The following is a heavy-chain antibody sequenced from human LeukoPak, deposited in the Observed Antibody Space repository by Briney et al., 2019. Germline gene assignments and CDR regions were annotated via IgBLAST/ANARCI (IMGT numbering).Heavy chain of an antibody. V-gene: IGHV3-33*01. Sequence: PGRSLRLSCAASGFTFKTYDFHWVRQAPGKGLEWVAAIWYDGSKKYYGDSVEGRFTISRDDSKSTLYLEMNSLRAEDTAVFYCARDLGTDFYHFDFRGQGTLVTVSS. CDR2: IWYDGSKK. CDR3: ARDLGTDFYHFDF. D-gene: IGHD3/OR15-3a*01. CDR1: GFTFKTYD. J-gene: IGHJ4*02.